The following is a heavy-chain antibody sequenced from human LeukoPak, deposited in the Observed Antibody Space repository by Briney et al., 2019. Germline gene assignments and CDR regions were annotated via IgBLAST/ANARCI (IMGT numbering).Heavy chain of an antibody. CDR1: GGSISSSSYY. D-gene: IGHD1-26*01. CDR3: ASRGGTPDHFDY. J-gene: IGHJ4*02. V-gene: IGHV4-39*01. Sequence: SETLSLTCTVSGGSISSSSYYWGWIRQPPGKGLEWVANVYYSGITYYNPSLKSRVTMSVDTSKNQFSLKLTSVTAADTAVYFCASRGGTPDHFDYWGQGPLVTVSS. CDR2: VYYSGIT.